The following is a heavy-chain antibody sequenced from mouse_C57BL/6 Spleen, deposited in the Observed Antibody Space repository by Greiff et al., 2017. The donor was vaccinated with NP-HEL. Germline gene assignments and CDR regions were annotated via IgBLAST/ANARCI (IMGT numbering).Heavy chain of an antibody. CDR3: TGGFITTPYAMDY. Sequence: EVQVVESGGGLVQPGGSMKLSCVASGFTFSNYWMNWVRQSPEKGLEWVAQIRLKSDNYATHYAESVKGRFTISRDDSKSSVYLQMNNLRAEDTGIYYCTGGFITTPYAMDYWGQGTSVTVSS. D-gene: IGHD1-1*01. CDR2: IRLKSDNYAT. CDR1: GFTFSNYW. V-gene: IGHV6-3*01. J-gene: IGHJ4*01.